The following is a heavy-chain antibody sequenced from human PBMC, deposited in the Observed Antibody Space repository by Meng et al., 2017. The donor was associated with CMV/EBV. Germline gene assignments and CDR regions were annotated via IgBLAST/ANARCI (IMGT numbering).Heavy chain of an antibody. V-gene: IGHV3-30-3*01. CDR2: ISYDGSNK. CDR3: ARVLYSSSWYFVDYYYYYGMDV. CDR1: GFTFSSYW. J-gene: IGHJ6*02. Sequence: GGSLRLSCAASGFTFSSYWMSWVRQAPGKGLEWVAVISYDGSNKYYADSVKGRFTISRDNSKNTLYLQMNSLRAEDTAVYYCARVLYSSSWYFVDYYYYYGMDVWGQGTTVTVSS. D-gene: IGHD6-13*01.